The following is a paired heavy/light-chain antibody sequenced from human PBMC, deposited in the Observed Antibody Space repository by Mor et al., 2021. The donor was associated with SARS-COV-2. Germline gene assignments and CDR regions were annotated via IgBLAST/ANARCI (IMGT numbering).Heavy chain of an antibody. V-gene: IGHV3-11*01. CDR2: ISSSGSTI. CDR3: AGPPNWNQDY. J-gene: IGHJ4*02. D-gene: IGHD1-20*01. CDR1: GFTFSDYY. Sequence: QVQLVESGGGLVKPGGSLRLSCAASGFTFSDYYMSWIRQAPGKGLEWVSYISSSGSTIYYADSVKGRFTISRDNAKNSLYLQMNSLRAEDTAVYYCAGPPNWNQDYWGQGTLVTVSS.
Light chain of an antibody. CDR3: QQYNNWPPWPT. J-gene: IGKJ5*01. V-gene: IGKV3-15*01. CDR2: GAS. CDR1: QSVSSN. Sequence: EIVMTQSPATLSVSPGERATLSCRASQSVSSNLAWYQQKPGQAPRLLIYGASTRATGIPARFSGSGSGTEFTLTISSLQSEDFAVYYCQQYNNWPPWPTFGQGTRLEIK.